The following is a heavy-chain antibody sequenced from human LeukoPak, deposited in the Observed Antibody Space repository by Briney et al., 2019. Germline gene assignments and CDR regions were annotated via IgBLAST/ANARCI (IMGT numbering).Heavy chain of an antibody. CDR3: AREIKDSSLSYYFDY. V-gene: IGHV3-23*01. Sequence: LGGSLRLSCAASGLTLSSYAMSWVRQAPGKGLEWVSAISGSGDSTYYADSVKGRFTISRDNSKNTLYLQMNSLRAEDTAVYYCAREIKDSSLSYYFDYWGQGTLVTVSS. CDR1: GLTLSSYA. J-gene: IGHJ4*02. CDR2: ISGSGDST. D-gene: IGHD6-13*01.